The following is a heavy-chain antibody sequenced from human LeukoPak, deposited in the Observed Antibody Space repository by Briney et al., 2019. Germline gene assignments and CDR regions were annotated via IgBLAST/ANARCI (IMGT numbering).Heavy chain of an antibody. D-gene: IGHD3-3*01. V-gene: IGHV4-38-2*02. CDR3: ARGFSRGYIDY. Sequence: PSETLSLTCTVSGYSISSGYYWGWIRQPPGKGLEWIGSIYHSGSTYYNPSLKSRVTISVDTSKNQFSLKLSSVTAADTAVYYCARGFSRGYIDYWGQGTLVTVSS. CDR2: IYHSGST. CDR1: GYSISSGYY. J-gene: IGHJ4*02.